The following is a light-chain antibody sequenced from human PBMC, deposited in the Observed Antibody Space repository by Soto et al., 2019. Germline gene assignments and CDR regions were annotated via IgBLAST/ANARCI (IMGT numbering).Light chain of an antibody. V-gene: IGLV2-23*01. CDR2: EGS. CDR1: SSDVGSYNL. J-gene: IGLJ2*01. CDR3: CSYAGTF. Sequence: QSVLTQPASVSGSPGQSITISCTGTSSDVGSYNLVSWYQQHPGKAPKLMIYEGSKRPSGVSNRFSGSKSGNTASLTISGLQAEDEADYYCCSYAGTFFGGGTKLTVL.